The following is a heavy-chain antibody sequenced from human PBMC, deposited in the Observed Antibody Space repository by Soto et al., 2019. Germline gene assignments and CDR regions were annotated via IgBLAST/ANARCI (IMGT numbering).Heavy chain of an antibody. CDR1: GYTFTGYY. V-gene: IGHV1-2*04. J-gene: IGHJ6*03. CDR3: AREGQQLGNYYYYMDV. D-gene: IGHD7-27*01. Sequence: ASVKVSCKASGYTFTGYYMHWVRQAPGQGLEWMGWINPNSGGTNYAQKFQGWVTMTRDTSISTAYMELSRLRSDDTAVYYCAREGQQLGNYYYYMDVWGKGTTVTVSS. CDR2: INPNSGGT.